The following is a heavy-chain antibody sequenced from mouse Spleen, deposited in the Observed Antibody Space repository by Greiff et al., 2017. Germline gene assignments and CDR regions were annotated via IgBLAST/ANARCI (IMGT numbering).Heavy chain of an antibody. CDR3: ARRYYYGSSSWYFDY. V-gene: IGHV1-50*01. CDR2: IDPSDSYT. D-gene: IGHD1-1*01. CDR1: GYTFTSYW. Sequence: VKLQQPGAELVKPGASVKLSCKASGYTFTSYWMQWVKQRPGQGLEWIGEIDPSDSYTNYNQKFKGKATLTVDTSSSTAYMQLSSLTSEDSAVYYCARRYYYGSSSWYFDYWGQGTTLTVSS. J-gene: IGHJ2*01.